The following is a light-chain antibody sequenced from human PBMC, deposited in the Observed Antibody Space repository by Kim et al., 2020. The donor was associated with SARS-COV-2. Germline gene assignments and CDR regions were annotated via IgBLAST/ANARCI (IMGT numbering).Light chain of an antibody. J-gene: IGLJ2*01. CDR2: DVS. CDR1: NSDVGSYNR. CDR3: SSYSTTTVL. Sequence: QSALTQPASVSESPGQSITISCTGTNSDVGSYNRVSWYQQQPGKAPKLMIYDVSKRPSGVSNRFSGSKSGNTASLTISGLQAEDEADYYCSSYSTTTVLFGGGTQLTVL. V-gene: IGLV2-14*01.